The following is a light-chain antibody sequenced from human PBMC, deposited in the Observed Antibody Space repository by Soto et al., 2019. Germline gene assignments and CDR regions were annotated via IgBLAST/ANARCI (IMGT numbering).Light chain of an antibody. J-gene: IGLJ1*01. CDR2: DVT. CDR3: SSYTTSATYV. V-gene: IGLV2-14*03. Sequence: QSVLTQPASVSGSPGQSITISCTGTSSDVGASNYVSWYQHHPGKAPKLILYDVTNRPSGVSNRFSGSKSGNTASLTISGLQAEDEADYYCSSYTTSATYVFGTGTKVTVL. CDR1: SSDVGASNY.